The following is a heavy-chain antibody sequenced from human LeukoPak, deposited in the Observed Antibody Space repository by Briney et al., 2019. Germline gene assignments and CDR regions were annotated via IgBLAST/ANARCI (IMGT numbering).Heavy chain of an antibody. V-gene: IGHV5-51*01. D-gene: IGHD3-10*01. Sequence: GESLKISCKGSGYSFTSYWIGWVRQMPGKGLEWMGIIYPGDSDTRYGPSFQGHATISADKSISTAYLQWSSLKASDTAMYYCARLITMVRGAVDYWGQGTLVTVSS. CDR2: IYPGDSDT. J-gene: IGHJ4*02. CDR3: ARLITMVRGAVDY. CDR1: GYSFTSYW.